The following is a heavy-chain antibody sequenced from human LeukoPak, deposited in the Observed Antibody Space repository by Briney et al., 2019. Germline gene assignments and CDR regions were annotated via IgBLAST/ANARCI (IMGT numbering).Heavy chain of an antibody. CDR2: ISSSSSYI. CDR1: GFTVSSNH. Sequence: PGGSLRLSCAASGFTVSSNHMSWVRQAPGKGLEWVSSISSSSSYIYYADSVKGRFTISRDNAKNSLYLQMNSLRAEDTAVYYCARAREYCSGGSCFHFDYWGQGTLVTVSS. CDR3: ARAREYCSGGSCFHFDY. J-gene: IGHJ4*02. V-gene: IGHV3-21*01. D-gene: IGHD2-15*01.